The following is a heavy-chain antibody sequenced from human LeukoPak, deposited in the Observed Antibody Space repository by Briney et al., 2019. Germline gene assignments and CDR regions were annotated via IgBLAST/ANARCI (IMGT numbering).Heavy chain of an antibody. J-gene: IGHJ4*02. CDR3: ASGSGVVITPWYFDY. CDR1: GGSISSYY. D-gene: IGHD3-3*01. Sequence: SQTLSLTRTVSGGSISSYYWSWIRQTPRRGVEWIGYIYYSGSTNYNPSLKSRVTISVDTSNNQFSLKLISVTAADTAVYYFASGSGVVITPWYFDYWGQGTLVTVSS. CDR2: IYYSGST. V-gene: IGHV4-59*01.